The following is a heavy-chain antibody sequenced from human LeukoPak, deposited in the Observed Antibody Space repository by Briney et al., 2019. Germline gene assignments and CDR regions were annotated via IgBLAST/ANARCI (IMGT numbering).Heavy chain of an antibody. Sequence: GESLRLSCAASGFTFSSYGMHWVRQAPGKGLEWVAVISYDGSNKYYADPVKGRFTISRDNSMNTLYLQMNSLRAEDTAVYYCAKDYDFWSGYSLAFDIWGQGTMVTVSS. J-gene: IGHJ3*02. CDR2: ISYDGSNK. V-gene: IGHV3-30*18. D-gene: IGHD3-3*01. CDR3: AKDYDFWSGYSLAFDI. CDR1: GFTFSSYG.